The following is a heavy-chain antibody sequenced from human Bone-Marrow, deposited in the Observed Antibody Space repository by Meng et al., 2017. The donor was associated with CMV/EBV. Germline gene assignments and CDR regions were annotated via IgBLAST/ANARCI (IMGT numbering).Heavy chain of an antibody. CDR1: GYIFSDFY. V-gene: IGHV1-2*02. CDR3: TRPTYHIDCFDY. CDR2: IYPSSGAT. Sequence: SCKVSGYIFSDFYIHWVRRAPGRGLEWMGWIYPSSGATNFAQQFQGRVAMTRDTSTSTVYMELSSLRSDDTAMYYCTRPTYHIDCFDYWGQGTLVTVSS. J-gene: IGHJ4*02.